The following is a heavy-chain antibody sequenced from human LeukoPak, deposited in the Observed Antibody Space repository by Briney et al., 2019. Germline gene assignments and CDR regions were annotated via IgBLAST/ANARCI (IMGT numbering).Heavy chain of an antibody. CDR2: MCGSGSSI. D-gene: IGHD6-13*01. V-gene: IGHV3-21*01. J-gene: IGHJ4*02. CDR1: GFTFSTYS. CDR3: ARATTEAGISATGTGY. Sequence: GGSLRLSCAASGFTFSTYSMNWVRQAPGKGLEWVSSMCGSGSSIYYADSVKGRFTISRDNAKNSLYLHMNSLRAEDTAVYYCARATTEAGISATGTGYWGQGTLVTASS.